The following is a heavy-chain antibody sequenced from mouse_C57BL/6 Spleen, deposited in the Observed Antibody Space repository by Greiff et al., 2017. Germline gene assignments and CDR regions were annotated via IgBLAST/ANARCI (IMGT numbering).Heavy chain of an antibody. D-gene: IGHD2-2*01. V-gene: IGHV1-9*01. CDR2: ILPGSGST. Sequence: QVQLQQSGAELMKPGASVKLSCKATGYTFTGYWIEWVKQRPGHGLEWIGEILPGSGSTNYNEKFKGKATFTADTSSNTAYMQLSSLTTEDSAIYYCARKWLRQGYYFDYWGQGTTLTVSS. CDR1: GYTFTGYW. J-gene: IGHJ2*01. CDR3: ARKWLRQGYYFDY.